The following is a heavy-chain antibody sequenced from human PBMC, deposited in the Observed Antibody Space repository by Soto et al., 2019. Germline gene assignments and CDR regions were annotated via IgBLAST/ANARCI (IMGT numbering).Heavy chain of an antibody. CDR3: ARAQEITYYYDSSGYYPFDP. V-gene: IGHV1-69*01. D-gene: IGHD3-22*01. CDR1: GGTFSSYA. CDR2: IIPIFGTA. Sequence: QVQLVQSGAEVKKPGSSVKVSCKASGGTFSSYAISWVRQAPGQGLEWMGGIIPIFGTANYAQKFQGRVTISADESTRTAYMELSSLRSEDTAVYYCARAQEITYYYDSSGYYPFDPWGQGPLVTVSS. J-gene: IGHJ5*02.